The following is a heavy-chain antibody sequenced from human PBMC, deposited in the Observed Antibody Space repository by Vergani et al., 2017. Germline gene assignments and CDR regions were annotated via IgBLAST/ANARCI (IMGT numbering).Heavy chain of an antibody. J-gene: IGHJ5*02. Sequence: QLQLQESGPGLVKPSATLSLTCSVSGASIRSSNYYWGWIRQPPGKGLEWIAVIYYSGSTYYNPSLKSRVTISVETYKNQFSLKLSSVTAADTAVYFCARHSTVEWLVKLGWIDPWGQGSLVTVSS. D-gene: IGHD6-19*01. CDR2: IYYSGST. V-gene: IGHV4-39*01. CDR1: GASIRSSNYY. CDR3: ARHSTVEWLVKLGWIDP.